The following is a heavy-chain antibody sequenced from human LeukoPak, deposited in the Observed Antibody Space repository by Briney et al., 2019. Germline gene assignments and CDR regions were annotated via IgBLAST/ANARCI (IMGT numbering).Heavy chain of an antibody. CDR3: AKDFVGPDDY. CDR2: IDSNGRTI. J-gene: IGHJ4*02. D-gene: IGHD1-26*01. CDR1: GFTFSSYN. V-gene: IGHV3-74*01. Sequence: GGSLRLSCAASGFTFSSYNMNWVRQAPGKGLVWVSRIDSNGRTINYADSAKGRFTISRDNANSMLYLQMNSLRAEDSAVYYCAKDFVGPDDYWGQGTLVTVSS.